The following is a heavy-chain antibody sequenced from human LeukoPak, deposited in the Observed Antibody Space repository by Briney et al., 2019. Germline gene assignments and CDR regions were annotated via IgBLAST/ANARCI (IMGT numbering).Heavy chain of an antibody. V-gene: IGHV4-59*08. Sequence: SETLSLTCTVSGGSISSYYWSWIRQPPGKGLEWIGYIYYSGSTNYNPSLKSRVTISVDTSKNQFSLKLSSVTAADTAVYYCARNTKNYYYYYGMDVWGQGTTVTVSS. CDR1: GGSISSYY. CDR2: IYYSGST. CDR3: ARNTKNYYYYYGMDV. J-gene: IGHJ6*02.